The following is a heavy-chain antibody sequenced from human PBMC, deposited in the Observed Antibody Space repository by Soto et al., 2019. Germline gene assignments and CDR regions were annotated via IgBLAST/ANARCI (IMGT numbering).Heavy chain of an antibody. Sequence: VQLVESGGGVVQPGRSLRLSCAASGFTFSSYGMHWVRQAPGKGLEWVAVIWYDGSNKYYADSVKGRFTISRDNSKNTLYLQMNSLRAEDTAVYYCARDLGAVAGIFDYWGQGTLVTVSS. D-gene: IGHD6-19*01. CDR3: ARDLGAVAGIFDY. J-gene: IGHJ4*02. CDR1: GFTFSSYG. CDR2: IWYDGSNK. V-gene: IGHV3-33*01.